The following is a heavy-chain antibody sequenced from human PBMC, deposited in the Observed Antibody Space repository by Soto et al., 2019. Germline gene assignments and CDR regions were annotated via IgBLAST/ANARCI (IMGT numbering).Heavy chain of an antibody. D-gene: IGHD1-26*01. CDR3: ARDGSGSYPHPDYYYGMDV. Sequence: PSETLSLTCTVSGGSISSYYWSWIRQPPGKGLEWIGYIYYSGSTNYNPSLKSRVTISVDTSKNQFSLKLSSVTAADTAVYYCARDGSGSYPHPDYYYGMDVWGQGTTVTVSS. CDR2: IYYSGST. V-gene: IGHV4-59*01. CDR1: GGSISSYY. J-gene: IGHJ6*02.